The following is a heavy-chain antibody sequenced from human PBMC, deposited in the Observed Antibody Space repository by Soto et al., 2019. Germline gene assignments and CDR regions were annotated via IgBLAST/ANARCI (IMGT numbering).Heavy chain of an antibody. D-gene: IGHD2-21*02. V-gene: IGHV3-21*01. J-gene: IGHJ4*02. CDR2: ISSSSSYI. Sequence: EVQLVESGGGLVKPGGSLRLSCAASGFTFSSYSMNWVRQAPGKGLEWVSSISSSSSYIYYADSVKGRFTISRDNAKNSLYLQMNSLRAEDTAVYYCARASYCGGDCYSPLGYWGQGTLVTVSS. CDR1: GFTFSSYS. CDR3: ARASYCGGDCYSPLGY.